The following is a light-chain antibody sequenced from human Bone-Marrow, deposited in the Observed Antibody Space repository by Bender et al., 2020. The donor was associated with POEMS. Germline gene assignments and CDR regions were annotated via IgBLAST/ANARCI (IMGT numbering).Light chain of an antibody. J-gene: IGLJ1*01. CDR2: EVD. V-gene: IGLV2-23*02. CDR3: CTCAPRDTCV. Sequence: QSALTQPASVSGSPGQSITISCTGTRSDVGGYDRVSWYRHSGDKAPENIMYEVDKRPSGISPRFSGFKSGNTASLKISGLQTEDEAEYYCCTCAPRDTCVFGTGTTVTVL. CDR1: RSDVGGYDR.